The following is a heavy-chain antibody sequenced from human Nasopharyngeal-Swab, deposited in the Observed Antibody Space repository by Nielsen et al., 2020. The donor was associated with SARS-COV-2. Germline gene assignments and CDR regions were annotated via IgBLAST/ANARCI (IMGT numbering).Heavy chain of an antibody. Sequence: GESLKISCAASGFTFRSYAISWVRQAPGKGLEWVSYISSSGSTIYYADSVKGRFTISRDNAKNSLYLQMNSLRAEDTAVYYCARDSRVAIDYWGQGTLVTVSS. CDR1: GFTFRSYA. D-gene: IGHD3-3*01. CDR3: ARDSRVAIDY. CDR2: ISSSGSTI. V-gene: IGHV3-48*04. J-gene: IGHJ4*02.